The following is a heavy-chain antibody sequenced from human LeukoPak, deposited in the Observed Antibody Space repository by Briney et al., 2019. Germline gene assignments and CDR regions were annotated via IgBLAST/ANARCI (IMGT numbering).Heavy chain of an antibody. J-gene: IGHJ4*02. Sequence: PSETLSLTCTVSGYSISSGYYWGWIRQPPGKGLEWIRSIYHSGSTYYNPSLKSRVTISVDTSKNQFSLKLSSVTAADTAVYYCARVEVAAAGYYFDYWGQGTLVTVSS. CDR3: ARVEVAAAGYYFDY. D-gene: IGHD6-13*01. CDR1: GYSISSGYY. CDR2: IYHSGST. V-gene: IGHV4-38-2*02.